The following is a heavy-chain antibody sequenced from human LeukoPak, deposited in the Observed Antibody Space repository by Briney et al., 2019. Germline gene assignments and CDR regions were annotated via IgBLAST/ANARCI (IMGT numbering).Heavy chain of an antibody. CDR2: IYSGGST. J-gene: IGHJ4*02. V-gene: IGHV3-66*01. CDR3: AREKKGYYYDSSGYLDY. D-gene: IGHD3-22*01. Sequence: PGGSLRLSCAASGFTVSSNYMSWVRQAPGKGLEWVSVIYSGGSTYYADSVKGRFTISRDNSKNTLYLQMNSLRAEDTAVYYCAREKKGYYYDSSGYLDYWGQGTLVTVSS. CDR1: GFTVSSNY.